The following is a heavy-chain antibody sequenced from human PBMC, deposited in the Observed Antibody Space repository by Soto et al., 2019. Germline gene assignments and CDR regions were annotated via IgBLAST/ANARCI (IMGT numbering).Heavy chain of an antibody. Sequence: SVRVCSEASGGTFISYASSWVRQAPGQGLEWMGGIIPIFGTANYAQKFQGRVTITADESTSTAYMELSSLRSEDTAVYYCARGRDDYYYYYGMDVWGQATTVTV. V-gene: IGHV1-69*01. J-gene: IGHJ6*02. CDR3: ARGRDDYYYYYGMDV. CDR2: IIPIFGTA. CDR1: GGTFISYA.